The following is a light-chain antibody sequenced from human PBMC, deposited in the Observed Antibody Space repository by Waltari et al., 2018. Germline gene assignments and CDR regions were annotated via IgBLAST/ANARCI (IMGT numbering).Light chain of an antibody. CDR1: QSVTSNY. CDR2: GAS. V-gene: IGKV3-20*01. Sequence: EIVLTQSPGTLSLSPGETATPSCRASQSVTSNYIAWYQQKPGQAPRLLISGASSRATGIPDRFSGSGSGTDFTLTISRLETEDFAVYHCQQYGSSPWTFGQGTKVEIK. J-gene: IGKJ1*01. CDR3: QQYGSSPWT.